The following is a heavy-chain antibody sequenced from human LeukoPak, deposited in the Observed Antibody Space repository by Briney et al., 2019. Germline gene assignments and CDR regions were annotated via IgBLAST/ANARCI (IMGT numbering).Heavy chain of an antibody. CDR2: IIPIFGTG. D-gene: IGHD3-10*01. CDR3: ATRSGSYSSRAFDI. CDR1: GCSCTSYA. V-gene: IGHV1-69*05. J-gene: IGHJ3*02. Sequence: SVTVSCKASGCSCTSYAISWVRQAPGQGLEGMGRIIPIFGTGNYAQQFQGRGTITTDESTSTAYMQLSSLISEHTTGVSYATRSGSYSSRAFDIWGQGTMVSVSS.